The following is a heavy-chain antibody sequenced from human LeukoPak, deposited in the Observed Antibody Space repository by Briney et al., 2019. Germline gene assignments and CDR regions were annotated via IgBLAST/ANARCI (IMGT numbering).Heavy chain of an antibody. Sequence: GGSLRLSCAASGFTFSSYGMHWVRQAPGKGLEWVAFIRYDGSNKYYADSVEGRFTISGDNSKNTLYLQMNSLRAEDTAVYYCAKDYLRVVVIANDAFDIWGRGTMVTVSS. CDR2: IRYDGSNK. CDR1: GFTFSSYG. D-gene: IGHD3-22*01. J-gene: IGHJ3*02. V-gene: IGHV3-30*02. CDR3: AKDYLRVVVIANDAFDI.